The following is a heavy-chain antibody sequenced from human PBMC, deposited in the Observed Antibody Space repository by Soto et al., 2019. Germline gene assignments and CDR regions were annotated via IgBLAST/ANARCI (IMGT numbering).Heavy chain of an antibody. CDR3: ARHTHPTFGELHYFDY. CDR2: IYYSGST. D-gene: IGHD3-10*01. J-gene: IGHJ4*02. CDR1: GGSISSSSYY. V-gene: IGHV4-39*01. Sequence: ASETLSLTCTVSGGSISSSSYYWGWIRQPPGKGLEWIGSIYYSGSTYYNPSLKSRVTISVDTSKNQFSLKLSSVTAADTAVYYCARHTHPTFGELHYFDYWGQGTLVTVSS.